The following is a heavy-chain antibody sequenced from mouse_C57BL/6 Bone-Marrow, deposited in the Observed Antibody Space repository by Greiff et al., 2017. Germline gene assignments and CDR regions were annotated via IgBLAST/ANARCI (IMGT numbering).Heavy chain of an antibody. D-gene: IGHD1-1*01. CDR1: GYSITSGYY. CDR2: ISYDGSN. CDR3: VVKSYYAIDY. J-gene: IGHJ4*01. V-gene: IGHV3-6*01. Sequence: EVKLQESGPGLVKPSQSLSLTCSVTGYSITSGYYWNLNRKFPGNKLEWMGYISYDGSNNYNPSLKNRNTFTRDTSQNQFFLELNSVTTEDTASSSAVVKSYYAIDYWGQGTSVTVSS.